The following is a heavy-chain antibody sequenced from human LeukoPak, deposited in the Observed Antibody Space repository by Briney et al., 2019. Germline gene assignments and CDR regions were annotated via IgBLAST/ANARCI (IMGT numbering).Heavy chain of an antibody. D-gene: IGHD3-10*01. CDR1: GGSISSYY. CDR3: ARVSTMVRGVHFDY. J-gene: IGHJ4*02. Sequence: SGTLSLTCTVSGGSISSYYWSWIRQPPGKGLEWIGYIYYSGSTNYNPSLKSRVTISVDTSKNQFSLKLSSVTAADTAVYYCARVSTMVRGVHFDYWGQGTLVTVSS. CDR2: IYYSGST. V-gene: IGHV4-59*01.